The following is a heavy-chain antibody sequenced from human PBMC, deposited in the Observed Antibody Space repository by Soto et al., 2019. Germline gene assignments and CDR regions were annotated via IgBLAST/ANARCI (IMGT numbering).Heavy chain of an antibody. CDR1: GFTFTNYD. CDR2: ILHDGSAE. CDR3: ARSRDGYSFYFYYGMDG. V-gene: IGHV3-30*03. J-gene: IGHJ6*02. D-gene: IGHD4-4*01. Sequence: GGSLRLSCAASGFTFTNYDMHWVRQAPGKGLEWMALILHDGSAEYYADSVKGRFTISRDNSKNTLYLQMNSLRAEDTAVYYCARSRDGYSFYFYYGMDGWGQGTTVTVSS.